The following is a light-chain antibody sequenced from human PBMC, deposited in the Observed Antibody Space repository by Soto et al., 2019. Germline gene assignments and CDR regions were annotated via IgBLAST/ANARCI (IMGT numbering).Light chain of an antibody. J-gene: IGLJ1*01. Sequence: QSVLTQPASVSGSPGQSITISCTGTTSDVGGYNYVSWYQQHPGKAPKLMIYDVSDRPSGVSNRFSGSKSGNTASLTISGLQAEDEADYYCSSYISSNTLYVFGTGTKLTVL. CDR2: DVS. CDR3: SSYISSNTLYV. CDR1: TSDVGGYNY. V-gene: IGLV2-14*03.